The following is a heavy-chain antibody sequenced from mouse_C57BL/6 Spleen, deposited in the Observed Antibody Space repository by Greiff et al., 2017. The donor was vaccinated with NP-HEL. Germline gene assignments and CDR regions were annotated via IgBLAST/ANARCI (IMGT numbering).Heavy chain of an antibody. D-gene: IGHD1-1*01. Sequence: VKLQESGPELVKPGASVKISCKASGYAFSSSWMNWVKQRPGKGLEWIGRIYPGDGDTNYNGKFKGKATLTADKSSSTAYMQLSSLTSEDSAVYFCARTPILYYYGSSYFDYWGQGTTLTVSS. J-gene: IGHJ2*01. CDR3: ARTPILYYYGSSYFDY. CDR1: GYAFSSSW. CDR2: IYPGDGDT. V-gene: IGHV1-82*01.